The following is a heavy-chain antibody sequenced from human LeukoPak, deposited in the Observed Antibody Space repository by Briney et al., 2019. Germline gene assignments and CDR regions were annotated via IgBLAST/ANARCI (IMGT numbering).Heavy chain of an antibody. D-gene: IGHD5-18*01. J-gene: IGHJ4*02. CDR1: GDSVSSNSAA. CDR2: TYYMSKWYS. V-gene: IGHV6-1*01. Sequence: SQTLSLTCAISGDSVSSNSAAWNWIRQSPSLGLEWLGRTYYMSKWYSDYALSVKSRITISPDTSKNQFSLHLNSVTPEDTAVYYCARDPRSYGPDYWGQGILVTVSS. CDR3: ARDPRSYGPDY.